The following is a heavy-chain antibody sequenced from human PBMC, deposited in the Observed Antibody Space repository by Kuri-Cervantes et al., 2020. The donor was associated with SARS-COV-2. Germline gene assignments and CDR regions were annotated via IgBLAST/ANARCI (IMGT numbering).Heavy chain of an antibody. Sequence: SCTVSGGSISSGDYYWSWIRQPPGKGLEWIGYIYYSGSTYYNPSLKSRVTISVDTSKNQFSLKLSSVTAADTAVYYCARDNRSTFEFDYWGQGTLVTVSS. CDR3: ARDNRSTFEFDY. D-gene: IGHD3-16*01. J-gene: IGHJ4*02. CDR1: GGSISSGDYY. CDR2: IYYSGST. V-gene: IGHV4-30-4*08.